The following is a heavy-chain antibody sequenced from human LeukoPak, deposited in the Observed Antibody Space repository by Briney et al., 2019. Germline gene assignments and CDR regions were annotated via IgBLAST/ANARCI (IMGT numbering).Heavy chain of an antibody. Sequence: SETLSLTCSVYGGSFSGYYLSWIRQPPGKGLEWIGEINHSGSTNYNPSLKSRVTISVDTSKNQFSLKLSSVTAADTAVYYCARGLGHTDNLLDPWGQGTLVTVSS. J-gene: IGHJ5*02. CDR3: ARGLGHTDNLLDP. V-gene: IGHV4-34*01. CDR1: GGSFSGYY. CDR2: INHSGST.